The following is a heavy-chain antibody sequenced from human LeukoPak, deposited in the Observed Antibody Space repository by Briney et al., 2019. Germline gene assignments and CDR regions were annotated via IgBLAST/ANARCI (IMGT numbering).Heavy chain of an antibody. Sequence: SGTLSLTCAVSGGSISSGNWWNWVRQSPGKGLEWIGEINHSGSTNYNPSLKSRVTISVDTSKNQFSLKLSSVTAADTAVYYCAMTITLGDAFDIWGQGTMVTVSS. CDR2: INHSGST. V-gene: IGHV4-4*02. CDR1: GGSISSGNW. D-gene: IGHD5-24*01. J-gene: IGHJ3*02. CDR3: AMTITLGDAFDI.